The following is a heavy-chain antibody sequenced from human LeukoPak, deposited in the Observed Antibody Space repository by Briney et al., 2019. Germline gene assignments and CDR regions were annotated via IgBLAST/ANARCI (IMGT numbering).Heavy chain of an antibody. CDR1: GFTFSSYS. D-gene: IGHD6-19*01. J-gene: IGHJ6*02. V-gene: IGHV3-21*01. CDR3: ARDGTGELYGSGWFDYYGMDV. CDR2: ISSSSSYI. Sequence: GGSLRLSCAASGFTFSSYSMNWVRQAPGKGLEWVSSISSSSSYIYYADSVKGRFTISRDNAKNSLYLQMNSLRAEDTAVYYCARDGTGELYGSGWFDYYGMDVWGQGTTVTVSS.